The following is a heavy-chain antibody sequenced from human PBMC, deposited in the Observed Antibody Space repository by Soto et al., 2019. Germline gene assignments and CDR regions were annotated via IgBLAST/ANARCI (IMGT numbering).Heavy chain of an antibody. CDR3: AKASIAVAGSGGGFDI. D-gene: IGHD6-19*01. J-gene: IGHJ3*02. CDR1: GFTFTSSA. Sequence: SVKVSCKASGFTFTSSAVQWVRQARGQRLEWIGWIVVGSGNTNYAQKFQERVTITRDNSKNTLYLQMNSLRAEDTAVYYCAKASIAVAGSGGGFDIWGQGTMVTV. CDR2: IVVGSGNT. V-gene: IGHV1-58*01.